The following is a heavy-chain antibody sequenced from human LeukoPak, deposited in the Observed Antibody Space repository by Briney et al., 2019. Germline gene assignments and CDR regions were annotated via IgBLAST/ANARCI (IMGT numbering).Heavy chain of an antibody. CDR2: ISAYNGNT. V-gene: IGHV1-18*01. D-gene: IGHD5-18*01. Sequence: ASVKVSCKASGYTFTSYGISWVRQAPGQGLEWMGWISAYNGNTNYAQKLQGRVTMTTDTSTSTAYMELRSLRSGDTAVYYCARDWGVDSLGYSYGKRGSTRLDYWGQGTLVTVSS. J-gene: IGHJ4*02. CDR1: GYTFTSYG. CDR3: ARDWGVDSLGYSYGKRGSTRLDY.